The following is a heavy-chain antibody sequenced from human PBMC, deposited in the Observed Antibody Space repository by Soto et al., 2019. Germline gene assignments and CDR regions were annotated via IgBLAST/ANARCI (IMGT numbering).Heavy chain of an antibody. CDR1: GFTFSSYG. Sequence: PGGSLRLSCAASGFTFSSYGMHWVRQAPGKGLEWVAVIWYDGSNKYYADSVKGRFTISRDNSKNTLYLQMNSLRAEDTAVYYCARDYYDSSGYSCPGCFYYYGMDVWGQGTTVTVSS. V-gene: IGHV3-33*01. CDR2: IWYDGSNK. D-gene: IGHD3-22*01. J-gene: IGHJ6*02. CDR3: ARDYYDSSGYSCPGCFYYYGMDV.